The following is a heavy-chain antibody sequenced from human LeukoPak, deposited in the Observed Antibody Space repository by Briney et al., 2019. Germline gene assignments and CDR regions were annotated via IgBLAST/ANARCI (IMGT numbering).Heavy chain of an antibody. J-gene: IGHJ4*02. CDR3: AKVGELAYCGGDCYRGFDF. CDR2: ISGSGGST. Sequence: GGSLRLSCAASGFTFSTYAMSWVRQAPGKGLEWVSTISGSGGSTYYADSVKGRFTISRDNSKNTMYLQMNSLRAEATAVYYCAKVGELAYCGGDCYRGFDFWGQGTLVTVSS. D-gene: IGHD2-21*02. V-gene: IGHV3-23*01. CDR1: GFTFSTYA.